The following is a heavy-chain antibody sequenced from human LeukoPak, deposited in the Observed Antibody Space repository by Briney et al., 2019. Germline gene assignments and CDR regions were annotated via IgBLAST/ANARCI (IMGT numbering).Heavy chain of an antibody. J-gene: IGHJ4*02. CDR1: GFTFDNG. CDR2: ISSSGSTI. CDR3: ATSRGSWPDYFDY. D-gene: IGHD6-13*01. V-gene: IGHV3-48*03. Sequence: PGGSLRLSCAASGFTFDNGINWVRQAPGKGLDWVSYISSSGSTIYNADSVKSRFTISRDNAKNSLYLQMNSLRAEDTAVYYCATSRGSWPDYFDYWGQGTLVTVSS.